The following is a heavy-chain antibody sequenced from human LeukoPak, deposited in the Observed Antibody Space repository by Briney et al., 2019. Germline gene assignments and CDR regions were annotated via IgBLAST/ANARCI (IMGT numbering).Heavy chain of an antibody. D-gene: IGHD4-23*01. Sequence: ASVKVSCKASGGTFSSYAISWVRQAPGQGLEWMGGIIPIFGTANYAQKFQGRVTITADKSTSTAYMELSSLRSEDTAVYYCARSDYGGNSFYYYYYMDVWGKGTTVTVSS. V-gene: IGHV1-69*06. CDR3: ARSDYGGNSFYYYYYMDV. CDR2: IIPIFGTA. J-gene: IGHJ6*03. CDR1: GGTFSSYA.